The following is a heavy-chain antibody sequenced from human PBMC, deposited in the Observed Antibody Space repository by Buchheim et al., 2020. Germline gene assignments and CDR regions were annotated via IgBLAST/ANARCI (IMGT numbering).Heavy chain of an antibody. D-gene: IGHD3-10*01. CDR1: TFTFSTYW. J-gene: IGHJ5*02. CDR3: ARDRRGGDGFDP. Sequence: EVQVLEAGGALVQPGGSLRLSCAASTFTFSTYWMTWVRQAPGKGLEWVATIKQDGSDKYYVDSVKGRFTISRDNAQNSLYLQMNSLRAEDTAVYYCARDRRGGDGFDPWGQGTL. V-gene: IGHV3-7*01. CDR2: IKQDGSDK.